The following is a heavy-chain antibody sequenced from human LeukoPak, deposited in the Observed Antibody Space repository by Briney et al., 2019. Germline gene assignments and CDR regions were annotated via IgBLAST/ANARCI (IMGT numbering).Heavy chain of an antibody. D-gene: IGHD3-3*01. J-gene: IGHJ4*02. Sequence: SETLSLTCTVSGGSISSYYWSWIRQTPGKGLEWIGYIYYSGSTNYNPSLKSRVTISVDTSKNQFSLKLSSVTAADTAVYYCASGGYDFWSGYYIANDYWGQGTLVTVSS. CDR2: IYYSGST. V-gene: IGHV4-59*12. CDR3: ASGGYDFWSGYYIANDY. CDR1: GGSISSYY.